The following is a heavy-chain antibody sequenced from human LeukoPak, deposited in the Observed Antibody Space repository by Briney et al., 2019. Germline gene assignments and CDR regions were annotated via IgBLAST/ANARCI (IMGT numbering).Heavy chain of an antibody. CDR2: IYYSGST. V-gene: IGHV4-31*03. Sequence: KPSETLSLTCTVSGGSISSGGYYWSWIRQHPGKGLEWIGYIYYSGSTYYNPSLKSRVTISVDTSKNQFSLKLSSVTAADTAVYYCARQGSGWLYYFDYWGQGTLVTVSS. D-gene: IGHD6-19*01. CDR1: GGSISSGGYY. J-gene: IGHJ4*02. CDR3: ARQGSGWLYYFDY.